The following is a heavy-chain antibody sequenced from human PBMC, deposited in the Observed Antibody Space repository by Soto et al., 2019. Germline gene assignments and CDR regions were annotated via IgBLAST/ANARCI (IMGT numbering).Heavy chain of an antibody. V-gene: IGHV4-59*08. CDR2: IYYSGST. D-gene: IGHD6-13*01. J-gene: IGHJ4*02. CDR1: GGSISSHY. CDR3: ATTFRYSSSWYSPAY. Sequence: QVQLQESGPGLVKPSETLSLTCTVSGGSISSHYWSWLRQPPGKGLEWIGYIYYSGSTNFNPSLKSRVTISVDTYKYQFSLKLSSVTAADTAVYYCATTFRYSSSWYSPAYWGQGTLVTVSS.